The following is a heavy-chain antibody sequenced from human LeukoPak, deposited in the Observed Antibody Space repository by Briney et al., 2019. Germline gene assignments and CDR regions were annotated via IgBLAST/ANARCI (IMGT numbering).Heavy chain of an antibody. Sequence: PSETLSLTCTVSGGSISSSSYYWGWIRQPPGKGLEWIGSIYYSGSTYYNPSLKSRVTISVDTSKNQFSLKLSSVTAADTAVYYCARLVGVMAAAGGWGQGTLVTVSS. CDR3: ARLVGVMAAAGG. CDR2: IYYSGST. V-gene: IGHV4-39*01. D-gene: IGHD6-13*01. J-gene: IGHJ4*02. CDR1: GGSISSSSYY.